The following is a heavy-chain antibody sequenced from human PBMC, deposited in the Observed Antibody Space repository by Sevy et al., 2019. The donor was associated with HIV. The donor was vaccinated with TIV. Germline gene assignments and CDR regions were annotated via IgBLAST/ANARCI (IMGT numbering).Heavy chain of an antibody. Sequence: GGSLRLSCVASGFNFRNLWMSWVRQAPGKGLECVDDIKQGGSEAYYVDSVKGRFTISRDNAKNSLHLLMNRLRDEVTVLYFCVRHKEVGASTLDAWGQGTPVTVSS. V-gene: IGHV3-7*03. CDR1: GFNFRNLW. J-gene: IGHJ4*02. CDR3: VRHKEVGASTLDA. D-gene: IGHD1-26*01. CDR2: IKQGGSEA.